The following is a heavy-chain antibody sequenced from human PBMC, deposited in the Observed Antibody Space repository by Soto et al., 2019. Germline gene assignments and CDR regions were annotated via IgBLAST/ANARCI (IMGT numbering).Heavy chain of an antibody. CDR3: ARERFYGDYVANLFDP. CDR2: IYYSGST. D-gene: IGHD4-17*01. Sequence: SETLSLTCTVSGGSISSGGYYWSWIRQHPGKGLEWIGYIYYSGSTYYNPSLKSRVTISVDTSKNQFSLKLSSVTAADTAVYYCARERFYGDYVANLFDPWGQGTLVTVSS. V-gene: IGHV4-31*03. J-gene: IGHJ5*02. CDR1: GGSISSGGYY.